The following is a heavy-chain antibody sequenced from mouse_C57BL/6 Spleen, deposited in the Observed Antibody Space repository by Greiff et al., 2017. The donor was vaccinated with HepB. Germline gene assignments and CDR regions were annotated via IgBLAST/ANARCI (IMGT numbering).Heavy chain of an antibody. Sequence: QVQLQQPGAELVKPGASVKMSCKASGYTFTSYWITWVKQRPGQGLEWIGDIYPGSGSTNYNEKFKSKATLTVDTSSSTAYMQLSSLTSEDSAVYYCGRPNYDYFWFAYWGQGTLVTVSA. CDR3: GRPNYDYFWFAY. J-gene: IGHJ3*01. D-gene: IGHD2-4*01. CDR2: IYPGSGST. V-gene: IGHV1-55*01. CDR1: GYTFTSYW.